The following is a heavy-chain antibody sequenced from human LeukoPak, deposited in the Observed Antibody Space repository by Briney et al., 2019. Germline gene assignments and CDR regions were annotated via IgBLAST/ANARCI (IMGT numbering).Heavy chain of an antibody. D-gene: IGHD1-26*01. CDR1: GYSISSGYY. J-gene: IGHJ4*02. V-gene: IGHV4-38-2*01. Sequence: SETLSLTCAVSGYSISSGYYWGWIRQPPGKGLEWIGSIYHSGSTYYKPSLKSRVTISVDTSKNQISLKLSSVTATDTAVYYCARHGVRVGAIGYWGQGTLVTVSS. CDR3: ARHGVRVGAIGY. CDR2: IYHSGST.